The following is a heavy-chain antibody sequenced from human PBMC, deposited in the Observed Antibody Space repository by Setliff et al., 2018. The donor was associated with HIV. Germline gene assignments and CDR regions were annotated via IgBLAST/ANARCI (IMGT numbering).Heavy chain of an antibody. CDR1: GYTFTSYG. Sequence: GASVKVSCKASGYTFTSYGVSWVRQAPGHGLEWMGWISGYSGNTNYAQKLQGRVTMTTDTSTSTAYMELSSLRSDDTAVYYCARQDGTTVLSKDFDYWGQGTLVT. V-gene: IGHV1-18*01. J-gene: IGHJ4*02. CDR2: ISGYSGNT. D-gene: IGHD4-17*01. CDR3: ARQDGTTVLSKDFDY.